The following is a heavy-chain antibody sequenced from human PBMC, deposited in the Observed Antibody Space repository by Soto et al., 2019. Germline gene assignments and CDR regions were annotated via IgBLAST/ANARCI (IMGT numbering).Heavy chain of an antibody. CDR3: AKDWHYYDSSGYPGVDY. J-gene: IGHJ4*02. V-gene: IGHV3-30*18. D-gene: IGHD3-22*01. Sequence: QVQLVESGGGVVQPGRSLRLSCAASGFTFSSYGMHWVRQAPGKGLEWVAVISYYGSNKYYADSVKGRFTISRDNSKNTLYLQMNSLGAEGTAVDYCAKDWHYYDSSGYPGVDYWGQGNLVTVSS. CDR1: GFTFSSYG. CDR2: ISYYGSNK.